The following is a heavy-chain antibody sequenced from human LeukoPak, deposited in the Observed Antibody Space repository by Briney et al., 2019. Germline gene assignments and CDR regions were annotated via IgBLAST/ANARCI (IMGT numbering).Heavy chain of an antibody. CDR2: IYYSGST. CDR1: GGSISSYY. V-gene: IGHV4-59*08. D-gene: IGHD6-13*01. CDR3: ARHEDEQQLASSPLGY. J-gene: IGHJ4*02. Sequence: PSETLSLTCTVSGGSISSYYWSWIRQPPGKGLEWIGYIYYSGSTNYNPSLKSRVTISVDTSKNQFSLKLSSVTAADTAVYYCARHEDEQQLASSPLGYWGQGTLVTVSS.